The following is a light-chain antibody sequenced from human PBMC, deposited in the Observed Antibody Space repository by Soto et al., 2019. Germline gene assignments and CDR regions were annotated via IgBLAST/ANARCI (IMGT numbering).Light chain of an antibody. V-gene: IGKV1-5*01. J-gene: IGKJ1*01. Sequence: DIQMTQSPSTLSASVGDRVTITCRASQDINRWLAWYQQKPGKAPKLLIYDASSLESGVPQRFSGSRSGTEFTLTISSLQTDDFSTYYCQQYHSYWTFGQGTKVDIK. CDR3: QQYHSYWT. CDR2: DAS. CDR1: QDINRW.